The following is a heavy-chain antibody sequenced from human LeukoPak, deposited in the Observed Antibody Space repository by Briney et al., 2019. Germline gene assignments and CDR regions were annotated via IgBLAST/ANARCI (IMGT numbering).Heavy chain of an antibody. CDR3: AKDRFGSGSPNWFGP. D-gene: IGHD3-10*01. V-gene: IGHV3-23*01. CDR1: GFTFSRYA. CDR2: ISGSGGDI. J-gene: IGHJ5*02. Sequence: GGSLRLSCAGSGFTFSRYAMSWIRQVPGKGLEWVSVISGSGGDIFYTDSVKGRFTISRDNSKNTLYLQMNGLRAGDTAVYYCAKDRFGSGSPNWFGPWGQGTLVSVSS.